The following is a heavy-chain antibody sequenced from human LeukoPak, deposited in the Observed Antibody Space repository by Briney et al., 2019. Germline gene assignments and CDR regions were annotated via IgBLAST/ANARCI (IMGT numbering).Heavy chain of an antibody. V-gene: IGHV5-51*01. Sequence: GGSLKISCKGSGYSFTSYWIGWVRQMPGKGLEWMGIIYPGDSDTRYSPPFQGQVTISADKSISTAYLQWSSLKASDTAMYYCARPHAPITGTLLPGFDYSGQTTLVTVSS. D-gene: IGHD1-7*01. CDR3: ARPHAPITGTLLPGFDY. CDR2: IYPGDSDT. CDR1: GYSFTSYW. J-gene: IGHJ4*02.